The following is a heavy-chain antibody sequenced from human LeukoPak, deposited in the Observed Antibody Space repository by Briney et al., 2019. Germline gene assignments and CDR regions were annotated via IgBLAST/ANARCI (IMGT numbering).Heavy chain of an antibody. CDR2: ISGSGGST. CDR1: GFTFSSYA. CDR3: AKDAALWFGELFLFDY. V-gene: IGHV3-23*01. Sequence: GGSLRLSCAASGFTFSSYAMSWVRQAPGKGLEWVSAISGSGGSTYYADSVKGRFTTSRDNSKNTLYLQMNSLRAEDTAVYYCAKDAALWFGELFLFDYWGQGTLVTVSS. J-gene: IGHJ4*02. D-gene: IGHD3-10*01.